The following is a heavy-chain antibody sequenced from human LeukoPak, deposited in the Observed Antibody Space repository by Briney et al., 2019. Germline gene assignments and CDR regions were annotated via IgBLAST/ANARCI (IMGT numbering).Heavy chain of an antibody. CDR1: GFTVGSNY. CDR2: MYSGGST. Sequence: LAGGSLRLSCAASGFTVGSNYMSWVRQAPGKGLEWVSIMYSGGSTYYADSVKGRFTISRDNSKNTLYLQMNSLRPEDTAVYYCARAVVYRGYYDSSGYYRYFDYWGQGTLVTVSS. J-gene: IGHJ4*02. CDR3: ARAVVYRGYYDSSGYYRYFDY. D-gene: IGHD3-22*01. V-gene: IGHV3-66*02.